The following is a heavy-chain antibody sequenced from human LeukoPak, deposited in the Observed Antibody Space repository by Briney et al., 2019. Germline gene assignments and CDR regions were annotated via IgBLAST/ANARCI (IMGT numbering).Heavy chain of an antibody. CDR3: AGSGCSSTSCYINY. CDR1: GGSFSGYY. D-gene: IGHD2-2*02. J-gene: IGHJ4*02. CDR2: INHSGST. V-gene: IGHV4-34*01. Sequence: SETLSLTCAVYGGSFSGYYWSWIRQPPGKGLEWIGEINHSGSTNYNPSLKSRVTISVDTSKNQFSLKLSSVTVADTAVYYCAGSGCSSTSCYINYWGQGTLVTVSS.